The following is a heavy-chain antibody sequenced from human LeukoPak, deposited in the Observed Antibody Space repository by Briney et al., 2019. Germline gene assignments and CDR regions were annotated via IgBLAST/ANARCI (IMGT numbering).Heavy chain of an antibody. CDR2: INHSGST. Sequence: SETLSLTCAVYGGPFSGYYWSWIRQPPGKGLEWIGEINHSGSTNYNPSLKSRVTISVDTSQNQFSLKLSSVTAADTAVYYCAREVGDTAMVTHFDYWGQGTLVTVSS. D-gene: IGHD5-18*01. CDR1: GGPFSGYY. V-gene: IGHV4-34*01. J-gene: IGHJ4*02. CDR3: AREVGDTAMVTHFDY.